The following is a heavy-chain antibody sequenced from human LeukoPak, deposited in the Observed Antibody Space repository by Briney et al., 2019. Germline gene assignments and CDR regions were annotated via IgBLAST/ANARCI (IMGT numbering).Heavy chain of an antibody. J-gene: IGHJ6*02. Sequence: GGSLRLSCAASGFTFSTYSMNWVREAPGKGLEWVSSISSRIHYIYYADSVKGRFTISRDDAKNSLYLQMNSLRAEDTAVYYCSGLYNYGMDVWGQGTTVTVSS. CDR2: ISSRIHYI. CDR3: SGLYNYGMDV. V-gene: IGHV3-21*01. CDR1: GFTFSTYS.